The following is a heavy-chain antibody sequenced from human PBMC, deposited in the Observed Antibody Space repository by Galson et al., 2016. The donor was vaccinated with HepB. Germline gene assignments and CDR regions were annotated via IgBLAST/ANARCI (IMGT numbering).Heavy chain of an antibody. J-gene: IGHJ4*02. V-gene: IGHV3-30*18. CDR3: AKRHEYCPPVGCSVDY. D-gene: IGHD2/OR15-2a*01. CDR2: DSVAGRRK. Sequence: SLRPSCAASGFTFSNYGLHWDRQAPANGLEWVAADSVAGRRKFPADSVKGRFTISRANSHNILFLQISSLRADDTAVYFCAKRHEYCPPVGCSVDYWGQGTLVSVSS. CDR1: GFTFSNYG.